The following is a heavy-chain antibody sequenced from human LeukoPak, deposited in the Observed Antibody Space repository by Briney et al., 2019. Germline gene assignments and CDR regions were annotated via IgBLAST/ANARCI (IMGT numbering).Heavy chain of an antibody. J-gene: IGHJ4*02. V-gene: IGHV3-20*04. CDR2: INWNGGST. Sequence: GGSLRLSCVASGFTFDDYGMSWVRQAPGKGLEWVSGINWNGGSTDYADSVKGRFTISRDNAKNSLYLQMNSLRAEDTALYYCARDPSHSSSWYGDHWGQRTLVTVSS. CDR3: ARDPSHSSSWYGDH. D-gene: IGHD6-13*01. CDR1: GFTFDDYG.